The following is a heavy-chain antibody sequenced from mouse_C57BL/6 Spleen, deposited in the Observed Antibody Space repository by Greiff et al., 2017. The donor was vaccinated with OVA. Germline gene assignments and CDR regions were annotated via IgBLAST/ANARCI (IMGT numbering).Heavy chain of an antibody. CDR3: ARHEDDYDMDY. CDR1: GFTFSSYT. V-gene: IGHV5-9*01. CDR2: ISGGGGNT. Sequence: EVKLMESGGGLLNPGGSLKLPCAPSGFTFSSYTMSWVRQTPEKRLEWVATISGGGGNTYYPDSVKGRFTISRDNAKNTLYLQMSSLRSEDTALYYCARHEDDYDMDYWGQGTSVTVSS. J-gene: IGHJ4*01. D-gene: IGHD2-4*01.